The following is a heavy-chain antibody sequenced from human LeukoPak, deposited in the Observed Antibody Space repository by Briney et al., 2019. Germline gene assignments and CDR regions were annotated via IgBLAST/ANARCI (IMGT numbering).Heavy chain of an antibody. CDR1: GGSFSGYY. D-gene: IGHD4-17*01. CDR2: INHSGST. V-gene: IGHV4-34*01. Sequence: SETLSLTCAVYGGSFSGYYWSWIRQPPGKGLEWIGEINHSGSTNYNPSLKSRVTISVDTSKNQFSLKLSSVTAADTAVYYCARVAATVTTTTPESYYYYYMDVWGKGTTVTISS. CDR3: ARVAATVTTTTPESYYYYYMDV. J-gene: IGHJ6*03.